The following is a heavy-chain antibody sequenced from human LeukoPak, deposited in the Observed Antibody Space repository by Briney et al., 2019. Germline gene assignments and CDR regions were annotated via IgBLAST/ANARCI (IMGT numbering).Heavy chain of an antibody. CDR2: IYYSGST. D-gene: IGHD3-22*01. V-gene: IGHV4-39*01. CDR3: ARHRIPQKHYDSSGYYYPGAFDI. Sequence: SEILSLTCTVSGGSISNSSYYWGWIRQPPGKGLEWIGSIYYSGSTYYNPSLKSRVTISVDTSKNQFSLKLSSVTAADTAVYYCARHRIPQKHYDSSGYYYPGAFDIWGQGTMVTVSS. CDR1: GGSISNSSYY. J-gene: IGHJ3*02.